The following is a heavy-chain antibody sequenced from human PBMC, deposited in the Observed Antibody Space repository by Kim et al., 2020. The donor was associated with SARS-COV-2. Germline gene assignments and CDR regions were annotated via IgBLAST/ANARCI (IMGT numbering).Heavy chain of an antibody. CDR2: INTNTGNP. J-gene: IGHJ4*02. CDR3: ARGVRSPQFDY. V-gene: IGHV7-4-1*02. Sequence: ASVKVSCKASGYTFTSPSLNWVRQAPGQGLEWMGWINTNTGNPTYAKGFTGRFVFSLETSVSTAYLQISSLKAEDTAVYSCARGVRSPQFDYWGQGTLVT. CDR1: GYTFTSPS.